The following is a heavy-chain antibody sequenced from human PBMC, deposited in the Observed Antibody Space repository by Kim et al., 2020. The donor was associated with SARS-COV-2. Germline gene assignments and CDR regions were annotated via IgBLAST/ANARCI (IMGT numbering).Heavy chain of an antibody. J-gene: IGHJ6*02. CDR1: GYTFTSYA. CDR3: ARGIVVVPAATHYYYYGMDV. V-gene: IGHV1-3*01. D-gene: IGHD2-2*01. CDR2: INAGNGNT. Sequence: ASVKVSCKASGYTFTSYAMHWVRQAPGQRLEWMGWINAGNGNTKYSQKFQGRVTITRDTSASTAYMELSSLRSEDTAVYYCARGIVVVPAATHYYYYGMDVWGQGTTVTVSS.